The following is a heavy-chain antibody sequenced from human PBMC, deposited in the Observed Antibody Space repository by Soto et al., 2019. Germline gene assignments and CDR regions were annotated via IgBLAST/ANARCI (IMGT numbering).Heavy chain of an antibody. V-gene: IGHV3-23*01. Sequence: EVQLLESGGGLVQPGGSLRLSCAASGFTFSSYAMSWVRQAPGKGLEWVSAISGSGGSTYYADSVKGRFTISRDNSKNTLYLQMNSLRAEDTTVYYCAKDPSTSAVVAATNPDYWGQGTLVTVSS. CDR1: GFTFSSYA. J-gene: IGHJ4*02. CDR3: AKDPSTSAVVAATNPDY. D-gene: IGHD2-15*01. CDR2: ISGSGGST.